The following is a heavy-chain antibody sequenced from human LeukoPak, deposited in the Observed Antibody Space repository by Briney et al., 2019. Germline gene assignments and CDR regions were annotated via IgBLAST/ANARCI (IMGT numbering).Heavy chain of an antibody. J-gene: IGHJ5*02. CDR2: MNPNSGNT. V-gene: IGHV1-8*01. D-gene: IGHD2-2*01. CDR1: GYTFTSYD. Sequence: GASVKVSCKASGYTFTSYDTNWVRQATGQGLEWMGWMNPNSGNTGYAQKFQGRVTMTRNTSISTAYMELSSLRSEDTAVYYCARNLVVPAAWFDPWGQGTLVTVSS. CDR3: ARNLVVPAAWFDP.